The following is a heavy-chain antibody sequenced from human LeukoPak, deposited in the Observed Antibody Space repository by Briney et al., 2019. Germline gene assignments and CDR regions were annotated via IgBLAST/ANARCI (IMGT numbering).Heavy chain of an antibody. D-gene: IGHD3-22*01. CDR3: ATATYYYDSSGYPVYFDY. CDR1: GYTLTELS. J-gene: IGHJ4*02. Sequence: ASVKVSCKVSGYTLTELSMHWVRQAPGKGLEWMGGFDPEDGETIYAQKFQGRVTMTEDTSTDTAYMELSSLRSEDTAVYYCATATYYYDSSGYPVYFDYWGQGTLVTVSS. CDR2: FDPEDGET. V-gene: IGHV1-24*01.